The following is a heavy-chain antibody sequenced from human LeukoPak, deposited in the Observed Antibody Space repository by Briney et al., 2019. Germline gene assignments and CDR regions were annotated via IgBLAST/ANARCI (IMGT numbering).Heavy chain of an antibody. J-gene: IGHJ6*03. CDR2: IYSGGST. V-gene: IGHV3-66*01. CDR3: AKVVNYYYMDV. Sequence: GGSLRLSCAASGFTVSSNYMSWVRQAPGKGLEWVSLIYSGGSTYYADSVKGRFTISRDNSKNTLYLQMNSLRAGDTAVYYCAKVVNYYYMDVWGKGTTVTVSS. CDR1: GFTVSSNY.